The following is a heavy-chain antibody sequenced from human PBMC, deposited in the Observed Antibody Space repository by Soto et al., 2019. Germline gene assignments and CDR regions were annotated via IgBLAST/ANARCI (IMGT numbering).Heavy chain of an antibody. V-gene: IGHV4-39*01. CDR3: ARHPGTYYDILTGYFLYYYGMDV. J-gene: IGHJ6*02. CDR1: GGSISSSSYC. D-gene: IGHD3-9*01. CDR2: IYYSGST. Sequence: PSETHSLTYTFAGGSISSSSYCWGWIRQPPGKGLEWIGSIYYSGSTYYNPSLKSRVTISVDTSKNQFSLKLSSVTAADTAVYYCARHPGTYYDILTGYFLYYYGMDVWGQGTTVTVSS.